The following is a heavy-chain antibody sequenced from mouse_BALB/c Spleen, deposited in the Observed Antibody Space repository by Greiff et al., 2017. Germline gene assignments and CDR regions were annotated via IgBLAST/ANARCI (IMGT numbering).Heavy chain of an antibody. CDR2: IRNKANGYTT. J-gene: IGHJ4*01. Sequence: DVKLVESGGGLVQPGGSLRLSCATSGFTFTDYYMSWVRQPPGKALEWLGFIRNKANGYTTEYSASVKGRFTISRDNSQSILYLQMNTLRAEDSATYYCARDTDGYYFYAMDYWGQGTSVTVSS. V-gene: IGHV7-3*02. CDR3: ARDTDGYYFYAMDY. CDR1: GFTFTDYY. D-gene: IGHD2-3*01.